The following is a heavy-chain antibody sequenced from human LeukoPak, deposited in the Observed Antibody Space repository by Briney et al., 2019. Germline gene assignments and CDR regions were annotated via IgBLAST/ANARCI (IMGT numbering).Heavy chain of an antibody. V-gene: IGHV4-39*07. Sequence: SETLSLTCTVSGGSISSSSYYWGWIRQPPGQGLEWIGSIYYSGSTYYNPSLKSRVTISVDTSKNQFSLKLSSVTAADTAVYYCAKSGSGSYYIRNFDYWGQGTLVTVSS. D-gene: IGHD3-10*01. CDR2: IYYSGST. J-gene: IGHJ4*02. CDR3: AKSGSGSYYIRNFDY. CDR1: GGSISSSSYY.